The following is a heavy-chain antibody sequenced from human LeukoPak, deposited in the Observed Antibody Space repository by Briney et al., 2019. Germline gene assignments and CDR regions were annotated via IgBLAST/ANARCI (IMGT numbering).Heavy chain of an antibody. D-gene: IGHD2/OR15-2a*01. V-gene: IGHV3-74*01. Sequence: SLRLSCAASRFTFSSYWMYCGRQAPGKGLVWVSRINIDGSTTSYAVSVKGRFTISRDNAKNTLYLQMNSLRAEDTAVYYCARVGTTSNFYYYYGMDVWGQGTTVSVSS. CDR1: RFTFSSYW. J-gene: IGHJ6*02. CDR3: ARVGTTSNFYYYYGMDV. CDR2: INIDGSTT.